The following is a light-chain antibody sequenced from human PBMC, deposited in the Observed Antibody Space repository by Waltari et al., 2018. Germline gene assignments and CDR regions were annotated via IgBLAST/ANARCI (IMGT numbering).Light chain of an antibody. CDR2: GAS. Sequence: EIVLTQSPGTLSLSPGARATLSCRASQTFSSSYLAWYQQKPGQAPWLLIYGASTRAAGCPVRFSGSWSGTDFTLTISRLEPEDFAVYYCQHYGTSPPLTFGGGTKVEIK. CDR3: QHYGTSPPLT. J-gene: IGKJ4*01. CDR1: QTFSSSY. V-gene: IGKV3-20*01.